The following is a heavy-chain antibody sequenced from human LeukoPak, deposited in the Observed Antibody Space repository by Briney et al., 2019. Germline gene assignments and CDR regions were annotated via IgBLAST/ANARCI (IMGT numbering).Heavy chain of an antibody. V-gene: IGHV1-2*02. CDR3: ARDLNYYGSGKSFDY. J-gene: IGHJ4*02. Sequence: ASVKVSCKASGYTFTVYYMYWVRHAPGQGLVWMGWINPNSGGTSYAQRFQGRVTMTRDTSISTAYMNLSRLTSDDTAVYYCARDLNYYGSGKSFDYWGQGTLVTVSS. CDR2: INPNSGGT. D-gene: IGHD3-10*01. CDR1: GYTFTVYY.